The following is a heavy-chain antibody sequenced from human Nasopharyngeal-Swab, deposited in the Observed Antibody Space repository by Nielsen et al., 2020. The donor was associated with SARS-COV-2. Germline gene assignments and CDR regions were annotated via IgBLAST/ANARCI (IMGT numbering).Heavy chain of an antibody. CDR3: TRGCGGDCHGIDY. Sequence: GESLKIYCAASGFNFSSYWIHWVRQAPGKGLVWASRLYTDGITANYADSVKGRFTISRDNANNTVYLQMNSLRAEDTAVYYCTRGCGGDCHGIDYWGRGTLVTVSS. J-gene: IGHJ4*02. CDR2: LYTDGITA. D-gene: IGHD2-21*02. V-gene: IGHV3-74*01. CDR1: GFNFSSYW.